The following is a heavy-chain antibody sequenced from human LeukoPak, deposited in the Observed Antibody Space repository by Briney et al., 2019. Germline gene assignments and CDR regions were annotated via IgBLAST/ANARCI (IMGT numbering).Heavy chain of an antibody. J-gene: IGHJ6*03. Sequence: SQTLSLTCAISGDSVSSNSGAWNWIRQSPSRGLEWLGRTYYRSKWYNVYAESVKSRITINPDTSKNQFSLQLNSVTPEDTAVYYCARAPMSVRGIRRYYYMDVWGKGTTVTVSS. D-gene: IGHD3-10*01. CDR1: GDSVSSNSGA. CDR2: TYYRSKWYN. V-gene: IGHV6-1*01. CDR3: ARAPMSVRGIRRYYYMDV.